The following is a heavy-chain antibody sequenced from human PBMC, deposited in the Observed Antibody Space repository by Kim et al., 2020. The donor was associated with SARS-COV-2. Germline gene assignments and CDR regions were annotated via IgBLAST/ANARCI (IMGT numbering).Heavy chain of an antibody. Sequence: GESLKISCKGSGYSFPNYWIGWVRQMPGKGLEWMGIIYPGDSDTKYSPAFQGQVTISADKSIRTAYLQWSSLRASDTAMYYCERLTTVVTSTAYYYYGMDLWGHGTTVTVSS. J-gene: IGHJ6*02. CDR2: IYPGDSDT. V-gene: IGHV5-51*01. D-gene: IGHD4-17*01. CDR1: GYSFPNYW. CDR3: ERLTTVVTSTAYYYYGMDL.